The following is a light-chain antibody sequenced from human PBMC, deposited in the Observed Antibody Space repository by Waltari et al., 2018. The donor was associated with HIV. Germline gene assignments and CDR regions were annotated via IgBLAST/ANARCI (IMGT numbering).Light chain of an antibody. CDR3: SSYTSSSTLRV. Sequence: QSALTQPASVSGSPGQSITISCTGTSSDVSGYNYVSWYQQHPGKAPKLMIYEVSNRPSGVSNRFSGSKSGNTASLTISGLQAEDEADYYCSSYTSSSTLRVFGGGTKLTVL. CDR2: EVS. J-gene: IGLJ3*02. CDR1: SSDVSGYNY. V-gene: IGLV2-14*01.